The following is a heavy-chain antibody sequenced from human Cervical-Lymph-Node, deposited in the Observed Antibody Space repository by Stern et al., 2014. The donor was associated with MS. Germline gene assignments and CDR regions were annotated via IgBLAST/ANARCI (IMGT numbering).Heavy chain of an antibody. J-gene: IGHJ5*02. CDR2: IIPMLGTA. D-gene: IGHD3/OR15-3a*01. V-gene: IGHV1-69*01. CDR3: ARVKAEEVMIFGGIGWFDP. CDR1: GGTFSSYA. Sequence: VQLLESGAEVKKPGSSVKVSCKASGGTFSSYAIGWVRQAPGQGLEWMGGIIPMLGTANYAQKFQDRVTITADESTTIVYMELSSLRSEDTAVYYCARVKAEEVMIFGGIGWFDPWGQGTLVTVSS.